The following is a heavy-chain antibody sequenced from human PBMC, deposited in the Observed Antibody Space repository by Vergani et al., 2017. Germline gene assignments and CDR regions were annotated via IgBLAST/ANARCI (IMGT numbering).Heavy chain of an antibody. CDR3: ARVLVFIHAFDI. Sequence: QVQLVQSGAEVKKPGASVKVSCKVSGYTLTELSMHWVRQAPGKGLEWMGGFDPEDGETIYAQKFQGRVTMTRDTSISTAYMELSRLRSDDTAVYYCARVLVFIHAFDIWGQGTMVTVSS. CDR2: FDPEDGET. V-gene: IGHV1-24*01. D-gene: IGHD6-6*01. J-gene: IGHJ3*02. CDR1: GYTLTELS.